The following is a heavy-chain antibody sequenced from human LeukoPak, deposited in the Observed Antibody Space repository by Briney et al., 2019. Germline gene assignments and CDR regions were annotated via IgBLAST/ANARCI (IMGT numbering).Heavy chain of an antibody. J-gene: IGHJ6*02. Sequence: GASVKVSCKASGYTFTSYGISWVRQAPGQGLEWMGWISAYNGNTNYAQKLQGRVTMTTDTSTSTAYMELRSLRSDDTAVYYCARDPYCGGDCYLPVYYYYYGMDVWGQGTTVTVSS. D-gene: IGHD2-21*02. CDR1: GYTFTSYG. CDR2: ISAYNGNT. V-gene: IGHV1-18*01. CDR3: ARDPYCGGDCYLPVYYYYYGMDV.